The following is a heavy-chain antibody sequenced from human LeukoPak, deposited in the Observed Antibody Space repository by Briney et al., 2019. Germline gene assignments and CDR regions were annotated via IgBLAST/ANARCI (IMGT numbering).Heavy chain of an antibody. V-gene: IGHV3-49*04. D-gene: IGHD4-17*01. J-gene: IGHJ4*02. Sequence: GGSLRLSCAASGFTFTTNWMTWVRQAPGKGLEWVGFIRSKAYGGTTEYAASVKGRFTISRDDSKSIAYLQMNSLKTEDTAVYYCTRDYGDYVSLGEYWGQGTLVTVSS. CDR3: TRDYGDYVSLGEY. CDR1: GFTFTTNW. CDR2: IRSKAYGGTT.